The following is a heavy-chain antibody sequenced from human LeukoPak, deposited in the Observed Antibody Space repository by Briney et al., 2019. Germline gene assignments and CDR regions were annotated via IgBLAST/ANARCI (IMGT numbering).Heavy chain of an antibody. D-gene: IGHD3-22*01. CDR1: GGSISSGGYY. CDR2: IYYSGST. J-gene: IGHJ4*02. Sequence: SETLSLTCTVSGGSISSGGYYWSWIRQHPGKGLEWIGYIYYSGSTYYNPSLKSRVTISVDTSKNQFSLKLSSVTAADTAVYYCARWAMILRHGIDYWGQGTLVTVSS. CDR3: ARWAMILRHGIDY. V-gene: IGHV4-31*03.